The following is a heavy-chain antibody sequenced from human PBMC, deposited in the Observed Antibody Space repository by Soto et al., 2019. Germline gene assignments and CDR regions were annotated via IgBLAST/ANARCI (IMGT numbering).Heavy chain of an antibody. CDR1: GFTFSSYG. CDR3: AKDLGHGGRGAFDI. Sequence: QVQLVESGGGVVQPGRSLRLSCAASGFTFSSYGMHWVRQAPGKGLEWVAVISYDGSNKYYADSVKGRITISRDNSKNKLYLQMNSLRAEDTAVYYCAKDLGHGGRGAFDIWGQGTMVTVFS. V-gene: IGHV3-30*18. D-gene: IGHD7-27*01. CDR2: ISYDGSNK. J-gene: IGHJ3*02.